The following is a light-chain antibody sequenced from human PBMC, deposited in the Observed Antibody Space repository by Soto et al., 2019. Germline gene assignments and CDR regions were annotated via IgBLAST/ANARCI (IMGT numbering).Light chain of an antibody. J-gene: IGLJ1*01. V-gene: IGLV2-23*01. CDR2: EGS. CDR3: CSYAGTLDV. CDR1: SSDVGSYNL. Sequence: QSVLTQPASVSGSPGQSITISCTGTSSDVGSYNLVSWYQQHPGKAPKLMIYEGSKWPSGVSNRFSGSKSGNTASLTISGLQAEDEADYYCCSYAGTLDVFGTGTKLTVL.